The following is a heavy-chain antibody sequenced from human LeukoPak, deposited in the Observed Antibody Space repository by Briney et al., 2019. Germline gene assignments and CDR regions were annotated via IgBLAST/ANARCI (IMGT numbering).Heavy chain of an antibody. D-gene: IGHD2-2*01. V-gene: IGHV1-2*02. Sequence: ASVKVSCKASGYTFTGYYMHWVRQAPGQGLEWMGWINPNSGGTNYAQKFQGRVTMTRDTSISTAYMELSRLRSDDTAVYYCGRSSDIVVVPAVPSWFDPWGQGTLVTVSS. CDR3: GRSSDIVVVPAVPSWFDP. CDR1: GYTFTGYY. J-gene: IGHJ5*02. CDR2: INPNSGGT.